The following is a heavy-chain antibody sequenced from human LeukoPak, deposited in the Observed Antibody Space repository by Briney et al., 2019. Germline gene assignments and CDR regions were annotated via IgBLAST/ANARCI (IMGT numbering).Heavy chain of an antibody. CDR3: ARDPRTVRI. Sequence: GGSLRLSSAASGFTVSSYEMNWVRQAPGKGLEWLSYISGSGGDTNYADSVRGRFTISRDNAKNSLYLQMNSLRVEDTAVHYCARDPRTVRIWGQGTLVTVSS. CDR1: GFTVSSYE. V-gene: IGHV3-48*03. CDR2: ISGSGGDT. D-gene: IGHD1-1*01. J-gene: IGHJ4*02.